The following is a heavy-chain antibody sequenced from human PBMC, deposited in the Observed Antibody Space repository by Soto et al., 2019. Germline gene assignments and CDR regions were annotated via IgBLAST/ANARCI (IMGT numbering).Heavy chain of an antibody. D-gene: IGHD6-19*01. V-gene: IGHV3-30-3*02. CDR2: ISYEGSTT. CDR1: GFTFSTNA. Sequence: QVQLVESGGGVVQPGRSLRLSCAASGFTFSTNAMHWVRQAPGRGLEWVAVISYEGSTTYYADSVKGRFTISRDNSKNTLYLQMNSLRTGDTAVYYCAKQFTGWSYYFDYWGQGTLVTVSS. CDR3: AKQFTGWSYYFDY. J-gene: IGHJ4*02.